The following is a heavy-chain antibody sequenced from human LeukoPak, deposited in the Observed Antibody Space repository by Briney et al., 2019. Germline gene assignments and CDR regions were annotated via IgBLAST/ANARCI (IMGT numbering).Heavy chain of an antibody. V-gene: IGHV3-23*01. Sequence: GGSLRLSCEVSGFTFRNYAMTWVRQAPGKGLEWVSEISSSGGSTNYADSVKGRFTISRDNSKNTLYLQMKRLRAEDTAVYYCAKGACTDTSCYDAASYYHLYYYMAVWGKGATVTVSS. J-gene: IGHJ6*03. CDR2: ISSSGGST. D-gene: IGHD2-2*01. CDR1: GFTFRNYA. CDR3: AKGACTDTSCYDAASYYHLYYYMAV.